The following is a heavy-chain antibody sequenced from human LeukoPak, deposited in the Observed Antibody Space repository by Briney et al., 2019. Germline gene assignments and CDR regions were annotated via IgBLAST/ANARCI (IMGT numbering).Heavy chain of an antibody. CDR3: AKEARHIPEGPKIAAAGPPRHSGMDV. V-gene: IGHV3-30*18. J-gene: IGHJ6*02. CDR2: ISYDGSNK. Sequence: GGSLRLSCAASGFTFSSYSMNWVRQAPGKGLEWVAVISYDGSNKYYADSVKGRFTISRDNSKNTLYLQMNSLRAEDTAVYYCAKEARHIPEGPKIAAAGPPRHSGMDVWGQGTTVTVSS. CDR1: GFTFSSYS. D-gene: IGHD6-13*01.